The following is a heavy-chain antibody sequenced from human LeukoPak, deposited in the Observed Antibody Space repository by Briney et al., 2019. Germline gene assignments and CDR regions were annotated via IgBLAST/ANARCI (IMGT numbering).Heavy chain of an antibody. V-gene: IGHV3-15*01. CDR3: TTDVLDSSGYYLYYYYGMDV. Sequence: GGSLRLSCAASGFTFSNAWMSWVRQAPGKGLEWVGRIKSKTDGGTTDYAAHVKGRFTISRDDSKNTLYLQMNSLKTEDTAVYYCTTDVLDSSGYYLYYYYGMDVWGQGTTVTVSS. J-gene: IGHJ6*02. CDR2: IKSKTDGGTT. CDR1: GFTFSNAW. D-gene: IGHD3-22*01.